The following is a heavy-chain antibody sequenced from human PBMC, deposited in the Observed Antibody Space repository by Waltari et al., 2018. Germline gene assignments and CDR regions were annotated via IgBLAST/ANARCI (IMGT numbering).Heavy chain of an antibody. D-gene: IGHD7-27*01. CDR1: GGTFSRYA. J-gene: IGHJ4*02. Sequence: QVQLVQSGAEVKKPGSSVKVSFKASGGTFSRYALSCVRPPPGQGLEWMGGIIPIFGTANDAQKFQGRVTITADESTSTAYMELSSLRSEDTAVYYCVVSPKKKLGIPWYYFDYWGQGTLVTVSS. CDR3: VVSPKKKLGIPWYYFDY. CDR2: IIPIFGTA. V-gene: IGHV1-69*12.